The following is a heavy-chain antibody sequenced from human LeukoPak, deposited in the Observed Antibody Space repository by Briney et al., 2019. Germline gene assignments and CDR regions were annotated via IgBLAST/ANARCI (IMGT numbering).Heavy chain of an antibody. CDR1: GFTFSSYG. CDR2: ISHDGSNK. V-gene: IGHV3-30*18. CDR3: AKDGGSWNFDF. Sequence: PGGSLRLSCAASGFTFSSYGIHWVRQAPGKGLEWVALISHDGSNKYYADSVTGRFTISRDNSKNTLYVQMSSLRPEDTAVYYCAKDGGSWNFDFWGQGTLVTVSS. D-gene: IGHD2-15*01. J-gene: IGHJ4*02.